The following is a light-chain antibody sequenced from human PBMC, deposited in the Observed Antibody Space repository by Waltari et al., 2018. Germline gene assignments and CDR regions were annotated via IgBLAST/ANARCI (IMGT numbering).Light chain of an antibody. V-gene: IGKV4-1*01. CDR1: QSVLYSSTNKNY. J-gene: IGKJ5*01. Sequence: DIVLTQSPDSLAVSLGERATINCKSSQSVLYSSTNKNYLAWYQQKPGQPPKLLIYWASTRESGVPDRFSGSGSGADFTLTISSLQAEDVAVYYCQQYYSTRPITFGQGTRLEIK. CDR2: WAS. CDR3: QQYYSTRPIT.